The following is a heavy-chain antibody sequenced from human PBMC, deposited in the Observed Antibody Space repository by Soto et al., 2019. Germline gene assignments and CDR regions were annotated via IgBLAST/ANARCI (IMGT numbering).Heavy chain of an antibody. J-gene: IGHJ6*02. CDR2: MNPINGAT. CDR3: GRGPSNRETAGGTPYYHARDG. V-gene: IGHV1-8*02. D-gene: IGHD6-13*01. Sequence: ASVQVSCKASGYDFTAYDINWVRQASGQGLEWMGWMNPINGATGTARRFQGRVSLSRNTATGTAYLELTSLRSDDTAVYYCGRGPSNRETAGGTPYYHARDGWGQGTAVT. CDR1: GYDFTAYD.